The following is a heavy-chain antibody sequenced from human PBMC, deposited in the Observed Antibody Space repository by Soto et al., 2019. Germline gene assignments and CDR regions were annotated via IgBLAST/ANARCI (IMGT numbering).Heavy chain of an antibody. J-gene: IGHJ5*02. CDR1: GFTLSSFA. Sequence: EVQLLESGGGLVQPGGSLRLSCAVSGFTLSSFAMSWVRQAPGKGLEWVSAISGRRGDTYYADSVQGRFTISRDTSKTTLYLQVNSLRGEDTAVYYCAKDRGSGDQGRVRFDPWGQGTLVTVSS. CDR3: AKDRGSGDQGRVRFDP. D-gene: IGHD2-15*01. CDR2: ISGRRGDT. V-gene: IGHV3-23*01.